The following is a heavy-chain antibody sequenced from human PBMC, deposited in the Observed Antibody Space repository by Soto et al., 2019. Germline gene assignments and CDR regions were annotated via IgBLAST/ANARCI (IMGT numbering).Heavy chain of an antibody. CDR3: ARHQAMAQFDY. J-gene: IGHJ4*02. D-gene: IGHD5-18*01. V-gene: IGHV1-18*01. CDR1: GYTFTNYG. Sequence: QVQLVQSGAEVKKPGASVKVSCKASGYTFTNYGISWVRQAPGQGLEWMGWINAYNGNTKYAQKLQGRVTMTTDTSTSTAYRELRSLRSDDTAVYYCARHQAMAQFDYLGQGTLVTVSS. CDR2: INAYNGNT.